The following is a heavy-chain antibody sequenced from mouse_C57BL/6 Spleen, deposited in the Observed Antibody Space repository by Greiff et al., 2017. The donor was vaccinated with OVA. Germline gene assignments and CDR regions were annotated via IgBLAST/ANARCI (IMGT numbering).Heavy chain of an antibody. CDR2: ILPGRGSP. D-gene: IGHD3-2*02. CDR1: GYTFTGSW. CDR3: ARGNFGIRLRDARDD. V-gene: IGHV1-9*01. J-gene: IGHJ4*01. Sequence: QVQLQPSGAELMKPGASVTLSCKATGYTFTGSWIEWVTPRPGHGLEWIGEILPGRGSPNYNAKFKGKATFTPDTSANTAYMQLSSLTTEDSAIKYCARGNFGIRLRDARDDWGQGTSVTVST.